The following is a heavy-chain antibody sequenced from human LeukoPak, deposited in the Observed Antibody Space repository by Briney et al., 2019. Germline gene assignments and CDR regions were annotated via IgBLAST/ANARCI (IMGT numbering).Heavy chain of an antibody. CDR3: AELGITMIGGV. CDR2: ISGSGGST. D-gene: IGHD3-10*02. CDR1: GFTSISYA. J-gene: IGHJ6*04. Sequence: GGSLRLSCAASGFTSISYAMSWVRQAPVKGLEWVSIISGSGGSTYYADSVKGRFTISRDNSKNSLYLQMNSLRAEDTAVYYCAELGITMIGGVWGKGTTVTISS. V-gene: IGHV3-23*01.